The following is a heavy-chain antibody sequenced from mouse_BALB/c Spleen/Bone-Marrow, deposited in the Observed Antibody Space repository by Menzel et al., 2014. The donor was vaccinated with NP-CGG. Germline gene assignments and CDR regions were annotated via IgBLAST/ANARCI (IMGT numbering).Heavy chain of an antibody. CDR3: ARSYYYGSSYFDV. D-gene: IGHD1-1*01. CDR2: ISDGGSYT. CDR1: GFTFSDYY. V-gene: IGHV5-4*02. Sequence: EVHLVESGGGLVKPGGSLKLSCAASGFTFSDYYMYWVRQTPEKRLEWVATISDGGSYTYYPDSVKGRFTISRDNAKNNLYLQMSSLKSEDTAMYYCARSYYYGSSYFDVWGAGTTVTVSS. J-gene: IGHJ1*01.